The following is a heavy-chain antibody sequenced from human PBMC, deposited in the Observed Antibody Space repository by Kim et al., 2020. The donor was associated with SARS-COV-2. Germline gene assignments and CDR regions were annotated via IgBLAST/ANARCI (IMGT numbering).Heavy chain of an antibody. J-gene: IGHJ4*02. Sequence: GGSLRLSCAASGFTFSDYWMHWVRQAPGKGLVWVSCVKGDGTKTYYADSVKGRFTISRDNAGNTLYLQMDSLRAEDTAVYYCVKGGNYWLWGQGTLVTVSS. CDR1: GFTFSDYW. CDR2: VKGDGTKT. CDR3: VKGGNYWL. D-gene: IGHD4-4*01. V-gene: IGHV3-74*01.